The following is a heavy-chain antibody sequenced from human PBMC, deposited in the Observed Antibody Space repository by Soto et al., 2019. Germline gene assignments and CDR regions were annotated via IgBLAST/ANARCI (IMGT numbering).Heavy chain of an antibody. Sequence: SATLSLTCTVSGVSISSGDYYWSWIRQPPGKGLEWIGYIYYSGSTYYNPSLKSRVTISVDTFKNQFSLKLSSVTAADTAVYYCARLSSRMINAFDIWGQGTMVT. CDR2: IYYSGST. CDR1: GVSISSGDYY. J-gene: IGHJ3*02. D-gene: IGHD3-16*01. CDR3: ARLSSRMINAFDI. V-gene: IGHV4-30-4*01.